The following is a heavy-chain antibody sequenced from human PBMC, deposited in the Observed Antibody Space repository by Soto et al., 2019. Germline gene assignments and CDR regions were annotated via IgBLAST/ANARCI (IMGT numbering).Heavy chain of an antibody. CDR3: AREGRHDYSNPQGYYMDV. J-gene: IGHJ6*03. Sequence: QVQLVQSGAEVKKPGASVKVSCKASGYTFTSYYMHWVRQAPGQGLEWMGIINPSGGSTSYAQKFQGRFTMTRDTSTSKVYMELSSLRSEDTAVYYCAREGRHDYSNPQGYYMDVWGKGTTVTVSS. D-gene: IGHD4-4*01. CDR2: INPSGGST. V-gene: IGHV1-46*03. CDR1: GYTFTSYY.